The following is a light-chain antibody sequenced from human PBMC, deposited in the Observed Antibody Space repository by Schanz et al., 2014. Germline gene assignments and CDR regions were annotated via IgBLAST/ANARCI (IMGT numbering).Light chain of an antibody. CDR2: EVT. Sequence: QSALTQPPSASGSPGQSVTISCTGTSSDVGGYNFVSWYQQHPGKAPKLMIYEVTKRPSGVPDRFSGSKSGNTASLSISGLQPEDEADYYCSSYTISAPRGVVFGGGTKLTVL. CDR3: SSYTISAPRGVV. J-gene: IGLJ2*01. CDR1: SSDVGGYNF. V-gene: IGLV2-8*01.